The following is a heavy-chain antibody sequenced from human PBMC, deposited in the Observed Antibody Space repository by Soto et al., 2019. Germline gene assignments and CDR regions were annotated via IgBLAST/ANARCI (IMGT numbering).Heavy chain of an antibody. V-gene: IGHV2-5*01. CDR1: GFSLRRKEGG. CDR3: AHGIDFWSGSFMGWFDL. D-gene: IGHD3-3*01. CDR2: FCWNDDK. J-gene: IGHJ5*02. Sequence: APGPPLVKPTPNPNLTRTLSGFSLRRKEGGEGGGGVPQPPGKAPEWLALFCWNDDKFYKSSLKNRLSITKDTSKNQVVLTMANMEPVDTATYYCAHGIDFWSGSFMGWFDLWGQGIPVTSPQ.